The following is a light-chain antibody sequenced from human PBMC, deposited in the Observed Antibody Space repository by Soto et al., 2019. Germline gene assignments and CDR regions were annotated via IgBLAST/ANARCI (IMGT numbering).Light chain of an antibody. CDR3: QTWDTGIV. Sequence: QPVLTQSPSASASLGASVNLTCTLSSGHSSYAIAWHQQQPEKGPRYLMKVNNDGSHIKGDGIPDRFSGSSSGAERYLTISSLQSEDEADFYCQTWDTGIVFGGGTKLTVL. CDR2: VNNDGSH. CDR1: SGHSSYA. J-gene: IGLJ2*01. V-gene: IGLV4-69*01.